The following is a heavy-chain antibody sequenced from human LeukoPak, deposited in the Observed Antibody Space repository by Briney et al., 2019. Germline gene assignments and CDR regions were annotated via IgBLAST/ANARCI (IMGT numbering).Heavy chain of an antibody. Sequence: PSETLSLTCTVSGGSISSSSYYWGWIRQPPGKGLEWIGSIYYSGSTYYNPSLKSRVTISVDTSKNQFSLKLSSVTAADTAVYYCARGRRDGYKPSLYYFDYWGQGTLVTVSS. CDR2: IYYSGST. J-gene: IGHJ4*02. CDR3: ARGRRDGYKPSLYYFDY. V-gene: IGHV4-39*01. CDR1: GGSISSSSYY. D-gene: IGHD5-24*01.